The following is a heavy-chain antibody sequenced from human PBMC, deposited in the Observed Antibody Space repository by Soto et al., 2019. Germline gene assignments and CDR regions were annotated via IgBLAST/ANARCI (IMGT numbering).Heavy chain of an antibody. J-gene: IGHJ4*02. CDR2: IYYSGST. CDR1: GGSISSGGYY. CDR3: ARNDHGGNPFFAN. D-gene: IGHD4-17*01. Sequence: PSETLSLTCTVSGGSISSGGYYWSWIRQHPGKGLEWIGYIYYSGSTYYNPSLKSRLTMSVDTSKNQVSLKLNSVTAADTAVYYCARNDHGGNPFFANWGQGTLVTVSS. V-gene: IGHV4-61*08.